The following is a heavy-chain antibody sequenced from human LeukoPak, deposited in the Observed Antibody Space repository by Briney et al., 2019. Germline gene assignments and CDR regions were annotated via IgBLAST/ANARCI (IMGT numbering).Heavy chain of an antibody. V-gene: IGHV1-18*01. CDR1: GYTFTSYG. CDR3: ARTDQVTAMVTVGVDY. J-gene: IGHJ4*02. Sequence: ASVKVSCKASGYTFTSYGIGWVRQAPGQGLEWMGWISAYNGNTNYAQKLQGRVTMTTDTSTSTAYMELRSLRSDDTAVYYCARTDQVTAMVTVGVDYWGQGTLVTVSS. CDR2: ISAYNGNT. D-gene: IGHD5-18*01.